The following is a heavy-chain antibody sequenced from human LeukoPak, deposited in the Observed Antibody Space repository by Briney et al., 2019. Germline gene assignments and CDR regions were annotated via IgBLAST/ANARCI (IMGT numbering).Heavy chain of an antibody. V-gene: IGHV4-39*07. CDR3: ARVFDS. J-gene: IGHJ4*02. Sequence: SETLSLTCTVSGGSVSTSDYYWGWIRQSPVKGLEWIGDVFYTGKTNYNPSLRGRATISIETSKNQFSLKLTYVTAADSAVYYCARVFDSWGQGTLVTVSS. CDR2: VFYTGKT. CDR1: GGSVSTSDYY.